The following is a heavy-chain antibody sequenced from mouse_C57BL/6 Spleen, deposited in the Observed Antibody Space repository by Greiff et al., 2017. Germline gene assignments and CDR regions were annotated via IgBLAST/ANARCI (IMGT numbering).Heavy chain of an antibody. Sequence: EVKLQESGPGLVKPSQSLSLTCSVTGYSITSGYYWNWIRQFPGNKLEWMGYISYDGSNNYNPSLKNLISITRDTSKNQFFLKLNSVTTEDTATYYCAREGGYEDWYFDVWGTGTTVTVSS. CDR3: AREGGYEDWYFDV. CDR2: ISYDGSN. J-gene: IGHJ1*03. D-gene: IGHD2-2*01. V-gene: IGHV3-6*01. CDR1: GYSITSGYY.